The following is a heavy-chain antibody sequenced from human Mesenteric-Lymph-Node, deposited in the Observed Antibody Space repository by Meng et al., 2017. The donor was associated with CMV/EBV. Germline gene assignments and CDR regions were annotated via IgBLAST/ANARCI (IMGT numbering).Heavy chain of an antibody. V-gene: IGHV3-21*01. CDR1: GFTFSSYS. CDR2: ISSSSSYI. Sequence: GGSLRLSCAASGFTFSSYSMNWVRQAPGKGLEWVSSISSSSSYIYYADSVKGRFTISRDNAKNSLYLQMNSLRAEDTAVYYCARDRDYSGSHRHNWFDPWGQGTLVTVSS. D-gene: IGHD1-26*01. CDR3: ARDRDYSGSHRHNWFDP. J-gene: IGHJ5*02.